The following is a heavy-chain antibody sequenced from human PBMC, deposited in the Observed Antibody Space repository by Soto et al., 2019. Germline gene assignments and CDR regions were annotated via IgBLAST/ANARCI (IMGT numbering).Heavy chain of an antibody. V-gene: IGHV1-69*12. Sequence: QVQLVQSGAEVKKPGSSVKVSCKASGGTFSSYAISWVRQAPGQGLEWMGGIIPIFGTANYAQKFQGRVTITEDDSTSTAYMELSSLRSEDTAVYYCAREGYCSGGSCYSKWFDPWGQGTLVTVSS. D-gene: IGHD2-15*01. CDR3: AREGYCSGGSCYSKWFDP. J-gene: IGHJ5*02. CDR1: GGTFSSYA. CDR2: IIPIFGTA.